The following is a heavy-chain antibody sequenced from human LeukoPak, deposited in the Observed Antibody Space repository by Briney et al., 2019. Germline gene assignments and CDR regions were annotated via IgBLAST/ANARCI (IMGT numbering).Heavy chain of an antibody. D-gene: IGHD5/OR15-5a*01. J-gene: IGHJ4*02. V-gene: IGHV3-48*04. CDR1: GFTFSSFG. CDR2: ISTSSLNTI. CDR3: ARSLSTDFDY. Sequence: GGSLRLSCAASGFTFSSFGMNWVRQAPGKGLEWISYISTSSLNTIHYADSVKGRSTISRDNAKNSLFLQMNSLRAEDTAVYYCARSLSTDFDYWGQGILVTVSS.